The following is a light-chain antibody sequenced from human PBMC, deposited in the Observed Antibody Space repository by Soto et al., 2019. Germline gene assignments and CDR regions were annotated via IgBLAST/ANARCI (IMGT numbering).Light chain of an antibody. V-gene: IGLV1-44*01. CDR3: AAWDDSLNGPV. Sequence: QSVLTQPPSASGTPGQRVTISCSGSSSNIGSNTVNWYQQLPGTAPKLLIHSNNQRPSGVPDRFSGSKSGTSASLAISGLQSEDEADYSCAAWDDSLNGPVFGTGTKLTVL. CDR1: SSNIGSNT. J-gene: IGLJ1*01. CDR2: SNN.